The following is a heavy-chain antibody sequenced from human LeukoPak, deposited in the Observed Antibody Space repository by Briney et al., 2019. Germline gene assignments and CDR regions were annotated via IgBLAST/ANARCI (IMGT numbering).Heavy chain of an antibody. CDR3: AKGYGESHFDS. D-gene: IGHD5-18*01. CDR1: GFTFRSYG. J-gene: IGHJ4*02. CDR2: ITYDGSIQ. V-gene: IGHV3-30*02. Sequence: PGGSLRLSCAASGFTFRSYGMHLVRQAPGKGLEWVAFITYDGSIQYYADSVKGRFSISRDNSNNTLYLQMNSLRAEDTAVYFCAKGYGESHFDSWGQGTLVTVSS.